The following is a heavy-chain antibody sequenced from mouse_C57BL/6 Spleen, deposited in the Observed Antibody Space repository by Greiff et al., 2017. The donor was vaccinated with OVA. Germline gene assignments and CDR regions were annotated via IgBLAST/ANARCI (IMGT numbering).Heavy chain of an antibody. CDR1: GYTFTDYN. J-gene: IGHJ3*01. D-gene: IGHD3-3*01. CDR3: ARKGLDDWFAY. Sequence: EVQLQQSGPELVKPGASVKIPCKASGYTFTDYNMDWVKQSHGTSLEWIGDINPNNGGTIYNQKFKGKATLTVDKSSSTAYMELRSLTSEDTAVYYCARKGLDDWFAYWGQGTLVTVSA. V-gene: IGHV1-18*01. CDR2: INPNNGGT.